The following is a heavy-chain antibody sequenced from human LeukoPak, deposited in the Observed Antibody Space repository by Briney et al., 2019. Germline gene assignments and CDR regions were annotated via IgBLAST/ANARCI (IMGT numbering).Heavy chain of an antibody. Sequence: SETLSLTCTVSGRSISSGGYYRSGIRQHPGKGLEWIGYIYYSGSTYYNPSLKSRVTISVDTSKNQFSLKLSSVTAADTAVYYCARGYSSGLDYWGQGTLVTVSS. CDR1: GRSISSGGYY. V-gene: IGHV4-31*03. J-gene: IGHJ4*02. CDR2: IYYSGST. CDR3: ARGYSSGLDY. D-gene: IGHD6-19*01.